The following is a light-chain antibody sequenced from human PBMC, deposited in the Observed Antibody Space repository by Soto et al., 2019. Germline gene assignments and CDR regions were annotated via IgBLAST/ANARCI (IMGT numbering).Light chain of an antibody. Sequence: EIVFTQSPRTLSFSPGERATLSCRASQSVSSSYLAWYQQKPGQAPRLLIYGASSRATGIPDRFSGSGSGTDFTLTISRLEPEDFAVYYCQQYGSPPWTFGQGTKVDIK. CDR2: GAS. V-gene: IGKV3-20*01. CDR3: QQYGSPPWT. CDR1: QSVSSSY. J-gene: IGKJ1*01.